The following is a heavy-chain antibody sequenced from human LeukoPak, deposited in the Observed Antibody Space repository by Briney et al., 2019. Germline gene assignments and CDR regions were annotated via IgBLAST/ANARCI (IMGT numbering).Heavy chain of an antibody. CDR2: ITTYNGNT. CDR1: GYTFTNYA. CDR3: ARIGRRITIAFDP. Sequence: GASVKVSCKASGYTFTNYAITWVRRAPGQGLEWMGWITTYNGNTNYAQKLQGRVTMTTDTSTGTAYMELRSLRSDDTAVYYCARIGRRITIAFDPWGQGTLVTVSS. J-gene: IGHJ5*02. D-gene: IGHD3-3*01. V-gene: IGHV1-18*01.